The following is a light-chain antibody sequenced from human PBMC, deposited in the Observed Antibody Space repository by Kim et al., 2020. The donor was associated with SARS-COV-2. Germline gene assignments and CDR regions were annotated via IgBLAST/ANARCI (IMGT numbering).Light chain of an antibody. CDR3: SSYTSSSTCWV. J-gene: IGLJ3*02. CDR2: SGS. Sequence: QSITIYSTGTSSDFSSYNYVSWDQRHPCKAPKLMIYSGSKRPSGISNRFSDCKAGNTASLTISELQAGDVADYYYSSYTSSSTCWVFGRGTLLTVL. V-gene: IGLV2-14*04. CDR1: SSDFSSYNY.